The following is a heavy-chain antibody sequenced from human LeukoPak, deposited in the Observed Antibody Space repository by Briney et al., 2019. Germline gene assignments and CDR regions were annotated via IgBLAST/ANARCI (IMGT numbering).Heavy chain of an antibody. J-gene: IGHJ6*03. CDR2: VPYSGST. Sequence: PSETLSLTCTVSGGSISPYYWTWIRQPPGKGLEWIGYVPYSGSTNYNPSLKSRLIISLDTSKNHFSLKLSSVTAADTAVYYCARDVRYSTNYYYMDVWGKGITVTVSS. D-gene: IGHD2/OR15-2a*01. CDR1: GGSISPYY. CDR3: ARDVRYSTNYYYMDV. V-gene: IGHV4-59*01.